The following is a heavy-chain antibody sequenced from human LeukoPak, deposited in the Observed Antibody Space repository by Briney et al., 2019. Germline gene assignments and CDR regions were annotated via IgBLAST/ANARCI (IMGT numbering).Heavy chain of an antibody. V-gene: IGHV3-15*01. CDR2: IKSKTGGGIA. CDR1: GFTFSNAW. J-gene: IGHJ4*02. Sequence: GGSLRLSCAASGFTFSNAWMSWVRQAPGKGLEWVGRIKSKTGGGIADYAAPVKGRFTISRDDSKNTLYLQMNSLKTEDTAVYFCTTGMAGQWGQGTLVTVSS. CDR3: TTGMAGQ. D-gene: IGHD6-19*01.